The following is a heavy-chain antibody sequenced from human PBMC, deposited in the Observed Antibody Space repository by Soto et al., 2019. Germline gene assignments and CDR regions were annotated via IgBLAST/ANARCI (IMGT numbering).Heavy chain of an antibody. J-gene: IGHJ4*02. CDR3: ARHPTLNYYGSGSPRIGFDY. D-gene: IGHD3-10*01. V-gene: IGHV4-39*01. Sequence: SETLSLTCTVSGGSISSSSYYWGWIRQPPGKGLEWIGSIYYSGSTYYNPSLKSRVTISVDTSKNQFSLKLSSVTAADTAVYYCARHPTLNYYGSGSPRIGFDYWGQGTLVTVSS. CDR1: GGSISSSSYY. CDR2: IYYSGST.